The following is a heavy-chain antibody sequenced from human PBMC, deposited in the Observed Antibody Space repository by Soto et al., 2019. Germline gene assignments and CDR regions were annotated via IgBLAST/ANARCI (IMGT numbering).Heavy chain of an antibody. CDR3: ARDDDYEANAFDY. CDR2: IWNDGIRK. J-gene: IGHJ4*02. D-gene: IGHD3-22*01. CDR1: GFTFSRYG. Sequence: PGESLKISCAASGFTFSRYGMHWVRQAPGKGLEWVALIWNDGIRKVYVDSVKGRFTISRDNSKNTLDLQMNSLRAEDTAVYYCARDDDYEANAFDYWGPGTLVTVSS. V-gene: IGHV3-33*01.